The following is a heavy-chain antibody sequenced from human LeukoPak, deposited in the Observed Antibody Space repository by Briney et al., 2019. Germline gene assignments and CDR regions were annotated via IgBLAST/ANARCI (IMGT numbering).Heavy chain of an antibody. CDR2: IWYDGSNK. CDR1: GFTFSTYG. CDR3: AKDCLRSTSCSFDY. Sequence: GGSLRLSCAASGFTFSTYGMHWVRQAPGKGLEWVAVIWYDGSNKYYADSVKGRFTISRDNSENTVFLQMNSLRVEDTAVYYCAKDCLRSTSCSFDYWGQGTLVTVSS. D-gene: IGHD2-2*01. J-gene: IGHJ4*02. V-gene: IGHV3-33*06.